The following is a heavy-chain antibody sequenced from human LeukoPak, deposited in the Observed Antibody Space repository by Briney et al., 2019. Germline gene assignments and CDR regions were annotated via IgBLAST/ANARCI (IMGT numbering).Heavy chain of an antibody. Sequence: GGSLRLSCAASGFTFDDYGMSWVRQPPGKGLEWVSGINWNGGSTGYADSVKGRFTVSRDNAKNSLYLQMISLRAEDTALYYCGRDADYCGHGANDYWGQGTLVTVSS. CDR2: INWNGGST. D-gene: IGHD2-21*01. CDR3: GRDADYCGHGANDY. V-gene: IGHV3-20*04. CDR1: GFTFDDYG. J-gene: IGHJ4*02.